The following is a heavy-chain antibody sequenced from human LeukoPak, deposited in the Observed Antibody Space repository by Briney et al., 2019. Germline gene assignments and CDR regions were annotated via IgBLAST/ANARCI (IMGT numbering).Heavy chain of an antibody. CDR2: VKSKNDGGTI. V-gene: IGHV3-15*01. D-gene: IGHD3-22*01. Sequence: TGGSLRLSCAASGITFNEIWMTWVRQAPGKGLEWVGRVKSKNDGGTIDYAAAVKDRFIISRDDSKNMLYLQMNSPKTEDTAMYYCTTPDSRGSGSKWSLNHWGQGTPVTVSS. J-gene: IGHJ4*02. CDR3: TTPDSRGSGSKWSLNH. CDR1: GITFNEIW.